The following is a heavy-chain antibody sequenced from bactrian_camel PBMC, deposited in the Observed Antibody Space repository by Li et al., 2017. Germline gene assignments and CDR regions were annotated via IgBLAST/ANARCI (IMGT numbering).Heavy chain of an antibody. D-gene: IGHD1*01. V-gene: IGHV3S53*01. CDR1: GYNYRLNC. J-gene: IGHJ7*01. Sequence: LVESGGGSVQTGGSLTLSCEAMGYNYRLNCMGFFRQAPGNECEWVSTINNDGKTYYANSVKGRFTISQDTAKNSVYLQMNSLKSEDTAMYYCAAKMIEGSCSVVSAIDLWGKGTQVTVS. CDR2: INNDGKT.